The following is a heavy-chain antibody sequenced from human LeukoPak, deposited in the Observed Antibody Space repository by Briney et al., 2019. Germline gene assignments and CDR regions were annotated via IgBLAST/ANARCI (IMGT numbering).Heavy chain of an antibody. Sequence: SETLSLTCAVYGGSFSGYYWSWIRQPPGKGLEWIGEVNHSGSTNYNPSLKSRVTISVDTSKNQFSLKLSSVTAADTAVYYCARGGYPFDYWGQGTLVTVSS. CDR1: GGSFSGYY. D-gene: IGHD5-12*01. J-gene: IGHJ4*02. CDR3: ARGGYPFDY. V-gene: IGHV4-34*01. CDR2: VNHSGST.